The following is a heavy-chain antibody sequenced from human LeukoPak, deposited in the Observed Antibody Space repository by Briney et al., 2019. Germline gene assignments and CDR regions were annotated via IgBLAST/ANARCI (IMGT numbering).Heavy chain of an antibody. CDR2: ISGSGGST. D-gene: IGHD3-22*01. Sequence: GGSLRLSCAASGFTFSSYAMSWVRQAPGKGLEWVSAISGSGGSTYYADSVKGRFTISRDNSKNTLYLQMNSLRAEDTAVYYCAKKSIYDGSGSPGVYFDYWGQGTLVTVSS. CDR1: GFTFSSYA. V-gene: IGHV3-23*01. CDR3: AKKSIYDGSGSPGVYFDY. J-gene: IGHJ4*02.